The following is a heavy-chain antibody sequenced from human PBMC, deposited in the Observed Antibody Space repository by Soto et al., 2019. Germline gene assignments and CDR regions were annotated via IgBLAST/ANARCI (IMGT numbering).Heavy chain of an antibody. CDR2: IKQDGSEK. CDR1: GLTFSSYW. V-gene: IGHV3-7*01. J-gene: IGHJ6*02. Sequence: GSLRLSCSASGLTFSSYWMSWVRQAPGKGLEWVANIKQDGSEKYYVDSVKGRFTISRDNAKNSLYLQMNSLRAEDTAVYYCARDRVLRFLEWLPYYGMDVWGQGTTVTVSS. CDR3: ARDRVLRFLEWLPYYGMDV. D-gene: IGHD3-3*01.